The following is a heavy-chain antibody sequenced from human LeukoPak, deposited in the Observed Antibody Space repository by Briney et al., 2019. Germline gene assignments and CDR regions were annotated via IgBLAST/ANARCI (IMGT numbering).Heavy chain of an antibody. CDR1: GGSISSSSYY. CDR3: AGEMATITSPHPTQFDY. Sequence: SETLSLTCTVSGGSISSSSYYWGWIRQPPGKGLEWIGYIYYSGSTNYNPSLKSRVTISVDTSKNQFSLKLSSVTAADTAVYYCAGEMATITSPHPTQFDYWGQGTLVTVSS. D-gene: IGHD5-24*01. J-gene: IGHJ4*02. CDR2: IYYSGST. V-gene: IGHV4-61*05.